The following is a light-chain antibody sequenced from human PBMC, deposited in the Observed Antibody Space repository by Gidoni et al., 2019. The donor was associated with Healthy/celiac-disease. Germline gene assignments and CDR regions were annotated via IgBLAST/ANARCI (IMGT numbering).Light chain of an antibody. CDR3: SSYTSSSTLAV. V-gene: IGLV2-14*03. CDR2: DVS. J-gene: IGLJ7*01. Sequence: QSALTQPASVSGSPGQSITISCTGTSGDVGGYNYVSWYQQHPGKAPKLIIYDVSNRPSGVSNRFSVSKSGNTASLTISGLQAEDEADYYCSSYTSSSTLAVFGGGTQLTVL. CDR1: SGDVGGYNY.